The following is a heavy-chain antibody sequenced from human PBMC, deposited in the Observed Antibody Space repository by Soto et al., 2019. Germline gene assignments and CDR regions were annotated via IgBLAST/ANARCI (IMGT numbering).Heavy chain of an antibody. CDR3: AKGQQYNWNDSWFDP. CDR2: ISYDGSNK. V-gene: IGHV3-30*18. J-gene: IGHJ5*02. D-gene: IGHD1-1*01. CDR1: GFTFSSYG. Sequence: GGSLRLSCAASGFTFSSYGMHWVRQAPGKGLEWVAVISYDGSNKYYADSVKGRFTISRDNSKNTLYLQMNSLRAEGTAVYYCAKGQQYNWNDSWFDPWGQGTLVTVSS.